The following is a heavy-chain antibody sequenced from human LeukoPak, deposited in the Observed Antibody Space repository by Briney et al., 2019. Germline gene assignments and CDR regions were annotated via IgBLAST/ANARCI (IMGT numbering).Heavy chain of an antibody. Sequence: SGGSLRLSCAASGFTFSSYAMSWVRQAPGKGLEWVSAISGSGGSTYYADSVKGRFTISRDNSKNTLYLQMNSLKTEDTAVYYCTTIRYFDWLRRRTFDYWGQGTLVTVSS. CDR2: ISGSGGST. CDR3: TTIRYFDWLRRRTFDY. V-gene: IGHV3-23*01. J-gene: IGHJ4*02. CDR1: GFTFSSYA. D-gene: IGHD3-9*01.